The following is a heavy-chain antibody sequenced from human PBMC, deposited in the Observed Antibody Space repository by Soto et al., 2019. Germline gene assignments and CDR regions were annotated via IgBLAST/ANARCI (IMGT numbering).Heavy chain of an antibody. J-gene: IGHJ4*02. CDR2: ISFDTSNS. Sequence: ESGGGVVQPGNSLRLSCAVSGIVFSSFGMHWVRQAPGKGLEWVAVISFDTSNSYYADSVNARFTISRDNSKNLLFLQMDGLRPEDTAVYWCMTPGTSDHSDYWGRGTLVTVSA. CDR1: GIVFSSFG. V-gene: IGHV3-30*03. CDR3: MTPGTSDHSDY. D-gene: IGHD2-8*02.